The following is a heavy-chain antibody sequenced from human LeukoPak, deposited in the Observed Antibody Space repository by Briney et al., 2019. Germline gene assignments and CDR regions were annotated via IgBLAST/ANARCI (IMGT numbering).Heavy chain of an antibody. CDR2: ISSSGGST. Sequence: HPGGSLRLSCAASGFTFSSYVMSWVRQAPGKGLEWVSIISSSGGSTSYADSVKGRFTISRDNSNNTLYLQMNSLRAGDTAIYYCAKIVVDPNYYYYGMDVWGQGTTVTVSS. CDR3: AKIVVDPNYYYYGMDV. CDR1: GFTFSSYV. J-gene: IGHJ6*02. D-gene: IGHD3-22*01. V-gene: IGHV3-23*01.